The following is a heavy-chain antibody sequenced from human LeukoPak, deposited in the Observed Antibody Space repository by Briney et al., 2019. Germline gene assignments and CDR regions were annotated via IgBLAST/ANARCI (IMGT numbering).Heavy chain of an antibody. CDR2: ISGSGGST. CDR1: GFTFSSYA. V-gene: IGHV3-23*01. J-gene: IGHJ4*02. Sequence: GGSLRLSCAASGFTFSSYAMSWVRQAPGKGLEWVSAISGSGGSTYSADSMKGRFTISRDNSKNTLYLQMNSLRAEDTAVYYCAKDLSSYYCGPPGRFDYWGQGTLVTVSS. CDR3: AKDLSSYYCGPPGRFDY. D-gene: IGHD3-10*01.